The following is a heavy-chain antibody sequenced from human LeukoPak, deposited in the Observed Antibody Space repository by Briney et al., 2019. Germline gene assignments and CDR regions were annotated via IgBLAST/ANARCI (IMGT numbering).Heavy chain of an antibody. V-gene: IGHV3-23*01. J-gene: IGHJ5*02. CDR3: AKDRGCSSTSFFGSYWFDP. CDR2: ISGSGGST. CDR1: GFTFSSCA. D-gene: IGHD2-2*01. Sequence: PGGSLRLSCAASGFTFSSCAMSWVRQAPGKGLEWVSAISGSGGSTYYADSAKGRFTISRDNSKNTLYLQMHSLRAEDTAVYYCAKDRGCSSTSFFGSYWFDPWGQGTLVTVSS.